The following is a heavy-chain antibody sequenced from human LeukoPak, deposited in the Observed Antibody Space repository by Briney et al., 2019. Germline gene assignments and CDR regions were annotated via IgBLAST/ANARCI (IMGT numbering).Heavy chain of an antibody. CDR1: GFTFSSYA. V-gene: IGHV3-30-3*01. CDR3: AKVVFDQTYYMDV. Sequence: GGSLRLSCAASGFTFSSYAMHGVRQAPGKGLEWGAVISYGGSNKYYADSVKGRFTISRDNSKNTLYLQMTSLRAEDTAVYYCAKVVFDQTYYMDVWGKGTTVTVSS. J-gene: IGHJ6*03. CDR2: ISYGGSNK. D-gene: IGHD6-6*01.